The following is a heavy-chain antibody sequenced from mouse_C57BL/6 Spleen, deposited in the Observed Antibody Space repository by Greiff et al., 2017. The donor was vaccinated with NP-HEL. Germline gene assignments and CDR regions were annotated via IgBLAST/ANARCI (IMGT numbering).Heavy chain of an antibody. J-gene: IGHJ3*01. CDR3: AGYYVY. D-gene: IGHD2-1*01. V-gene: IGHV1-26*01. CDR1: GYTFTDYY. CDR2: INPNNGGT. Sequence: EVQLQQSGPELVKPGASVKISCKASGYTFTDYYMNWVKQSHGKSLEWIGDINPNNGGTSYNQKFKGKATLTVDKSSSTAYMELRSLTSEDSAVYYCAGYYVYWGQGTLVTVSA.